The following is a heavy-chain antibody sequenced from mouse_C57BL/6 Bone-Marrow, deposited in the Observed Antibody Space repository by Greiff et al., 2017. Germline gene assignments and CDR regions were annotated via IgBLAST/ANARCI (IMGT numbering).Heavy chain of an antibody. V-gene: IGHV1-64*01. Sequence: QVQLKQPGAELVKPGASVKLSCKASGYTFTSYWMHWVKQRPGQGLEWIGMIHPNSGSTNYNEKFKSKATLTVDKSSSTAYMQLSSLTSEDSAVYYCARDYYGSSGGYFDVWGTGTTVTVSS. CDR2: IHPNSGST. CDR3: ARDYYGSSGGYFDV. CDR1: GYTFTSYW. J-gene: IGHJ1*03. D-gene: IGHD1-1*01.